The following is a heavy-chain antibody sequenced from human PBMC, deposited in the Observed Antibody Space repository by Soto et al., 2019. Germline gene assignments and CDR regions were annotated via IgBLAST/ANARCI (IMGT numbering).Heavy chain of an antibody. J-gene: IGHJ6*02. V-gene: IGHV1-2*04. CDR1: GYTFTSYD. CDR2: INPNSGGT. Sequence: GASVKVSCKASGYTFTSYDIKWVRQAPGQGLELMGWINPNSGGTNYAQKFQGWVTMTRDTSISTAYMELSRLRSDDTAVYYCARGGVQYYDFWSGYYGADGMDVWGQGTTVTVYS. CDR3: ARGGVQYYDFWSGYYGADGMDV. D-gene: IGHD3-3*01.